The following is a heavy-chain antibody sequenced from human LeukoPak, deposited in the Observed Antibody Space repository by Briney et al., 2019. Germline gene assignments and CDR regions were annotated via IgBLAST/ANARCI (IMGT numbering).Heavy chain of an antibody. J-gene: IGHJ4*02. V-gene: IGHV3-23*01. Sequence: GGSLRLSCAASGFTFSSYAMSWVRQAPGKGLEWVSAISGSGGSTYYADSVKGRFTISRDNSKNTLYLQMGSLRAEDMAVYYCARGRYNWNFDYWGQGSLVTVSS. D-gene: IGHD1-1*01. CDR2: ISGSGGST. CDR3: ARGRYNWNFDY. CDR1: GFTFSSYA.